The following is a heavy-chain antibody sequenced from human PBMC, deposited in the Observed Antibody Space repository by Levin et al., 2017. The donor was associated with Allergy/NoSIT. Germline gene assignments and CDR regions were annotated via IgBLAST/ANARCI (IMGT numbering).Heavy chain of an antibody. CDR2: ISSSSSYI. CDR3: ARGRDGYKPFDCDY. CDR1: GFTFSSYS. Sequence: GESLKISCAASGFTFSSYSMNWVRQAPGKGLEWVSSISSSSSYIYYADSVKGRFTISRDNAKNSLYLQMNSLRAEDTAVYYCARGRDGYKPFDCDYWGQGTQVTVSS. D-gene: IGHD5-24*01. V-gene: IGHV3-21*01. J-gene: IGHJ4*02.